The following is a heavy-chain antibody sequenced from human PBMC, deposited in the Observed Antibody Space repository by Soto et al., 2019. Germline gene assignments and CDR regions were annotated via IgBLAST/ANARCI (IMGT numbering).Heavy chain of an antibody. CDR3: ASLIVGAINFQY. J-gene: IGHJ1*01. D-gene: IGHD1-26*01. CDR1: GYSFTHYW. CDR2: IYPGDSGI. V-gene: IGHV5-51*01. Sequence: RESLTISGKTSGYSFTHYWIGWVRQMPGKGLEWMGIIYPGDSGIRYSPSFQGQVTISADKSINTAYLQWSSLKASDTAMYYCASLIVGAINFQYWGQGTLVTVSS.